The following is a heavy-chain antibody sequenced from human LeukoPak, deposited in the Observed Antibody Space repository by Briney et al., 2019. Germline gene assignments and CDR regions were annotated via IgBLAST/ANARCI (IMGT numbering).Heavy chain of an antibody. CDR1: GFTFNSYW. Sequence: GGSLRLSCAASGFTFNSYWMHWVRQAPGKGLVWVSRINSDGSNTDYADSVKGRFSISRDNAKNTLYLQMNSLRAEDTAVYYCARDGRGFYSSSGKDYWGQGTLVTVSS. CDR2: INSDGSNT. J-gene: IGHJ4*02. V-gene: IGHV3-74*01. CDR3: ARDGRGFYSSSGKDY. D-gene: IGHD6-6*01.